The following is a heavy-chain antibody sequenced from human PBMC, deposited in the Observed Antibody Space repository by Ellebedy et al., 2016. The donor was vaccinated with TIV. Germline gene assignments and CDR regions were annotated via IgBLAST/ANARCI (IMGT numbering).Heavy chain of an antibody. J-gene: IGHJ6*02. CDR3: AKRVTMVRGVITYYHYAMDV. CDR2: ISYDGSNK. CDR1: GFTFSSYG. D-gene: IGHD3-10*01. Sequence: PGGSLRLSCAASGFTFSSYGMHWVRQAPGKGLQWVAVISYDGSNKNYADSVKGRFTISRDKSKNTLYLQMNSLRAEDTAVYYCAKRVTMVRGVITYYHYAMDVWGQGTTVTVSS. V-gene: IGHV3-30*18.